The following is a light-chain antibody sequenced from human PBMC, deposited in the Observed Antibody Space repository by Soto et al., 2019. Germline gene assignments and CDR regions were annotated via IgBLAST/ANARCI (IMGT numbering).Light chain of an antibody. CDR2: DAS. J-gene: IGKJ1*01. Sequence: DIQMTQSPSTLYASVGDRVTITCRASQSISSWLAWYQQKPGKAPKLLIYDASSLESGVPSRFSGSGSGTEFTLTISSLQPDDFATYYGQQYNSYWTFGQGTKVEIK. CDR3: QQYNSYWT. V-gene: IGKV1-5*01. CDR1: QSISSW.